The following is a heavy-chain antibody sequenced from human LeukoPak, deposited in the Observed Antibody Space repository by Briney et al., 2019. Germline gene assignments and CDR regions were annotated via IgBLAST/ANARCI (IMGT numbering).Heavy chain of an antibody. CDR2: IHSTGST. CDR3: ARENPVAIAPDH. Sequence: SETLSLTCTVSGGSVSGYYWSSIRQSAGKGLEWIGRIHSTGSTNYNPSLKSRVTMSVDTSKNQFSLKLTSVTAADTAIYYCARENPVAIAPDHWGQGTLVTVSS. V-gene: IGHV4-4*07. D-gene: IGHD5-12*01. J-gene: IGHJ4*02. CDR1: GGSVSGYY.